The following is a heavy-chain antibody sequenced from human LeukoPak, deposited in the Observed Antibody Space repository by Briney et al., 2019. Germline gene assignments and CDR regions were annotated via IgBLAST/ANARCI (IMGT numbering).Heavy chain of an antibody. V-gene: IGHV4-38-2*02. CDR2: IYHSGST. CDR3: AGYGSGMPGY. J-gene: IGHJ4*02. D-gene: IGHD3-10*01. Sequence: SETLSLTCTVSGYSISSGYYWGWIRQPPGKGLEWIGSIYHSGSTYYNPSLKSRVTISVDTSKSQFSLKLSSVTAADTAVYYCAGYGSGMPGYWGQGTLVTVSS. CDR1: GYSISSGYY.